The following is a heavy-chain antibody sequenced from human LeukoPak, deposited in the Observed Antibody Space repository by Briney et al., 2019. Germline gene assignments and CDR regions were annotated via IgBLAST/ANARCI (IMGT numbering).Heavy chain of an antibody. CDR2: ISGSGGST. J-gene: IGHJ4*02. V-gene: IGHV3-23*01. CDR1: GFTFSSYA. Sequence: GGCLRLSCAASGFTFSSYAMSWVRQAPGKGLEWVSAISGSGGSTYYADSVKGRFTISRDNSQNTLYLQMNSLRAEDTAVYYCASGYYDFWRGYYPIDYWGQGTLVTVSS. CDR3: ASGYYDFWRGYYPIDY. D-gene: IGHD3-3*01.